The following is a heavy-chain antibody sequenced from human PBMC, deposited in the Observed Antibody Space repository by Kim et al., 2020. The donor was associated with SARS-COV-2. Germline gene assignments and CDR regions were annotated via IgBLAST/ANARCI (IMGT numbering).Heavy chain of an antibody. Sequence: SESLSLTCTVSSYSFSAYYWSWIRQFPGKGLEWIGYIFYSANTNISPSLKSRVTISWDTSSSHSSLELTSGTEADTAVYYCATSDGRPSWHHFCYWGQG. CDR3: ATSDGRPSWHHFCY. V-gene: IGHV4-59*01. CDR1: SYSFSAYY. CDR2: IFYSANT. J-gene: IGHJ4*02.